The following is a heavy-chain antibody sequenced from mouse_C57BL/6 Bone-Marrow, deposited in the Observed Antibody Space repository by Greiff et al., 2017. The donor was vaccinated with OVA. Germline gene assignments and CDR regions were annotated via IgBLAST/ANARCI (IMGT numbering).Heavy chain of an antibody. Sequence: SGSELRSPGSSVKLSCKDFDSEVFPIAYMSWVRQKPGHGFEWIGGILPSIGRTIYGEKFEDKATLDADTLSNTAYLELNSLTSEDSAIDDCARRAGYYAWYFDVWGTGTTGTVSS. D-gene: IGHD2-3*01. CDR3: ARRAGYYAWYFDV. V-gene: IGHV15-2*01. CDR2: ILPSIGRT. CDR1: DSEVFPIAY. J-gene: IGHJ1*03.